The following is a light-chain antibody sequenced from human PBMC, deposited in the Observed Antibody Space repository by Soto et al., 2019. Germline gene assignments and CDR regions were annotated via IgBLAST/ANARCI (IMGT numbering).Light chain of an antibody. J-gene: IGLJ3*02. CDR3: SSYAGSNNLGV. V-gene: IGLV1-47*01. Sequence: QSVLTQPPSASGTPGQRVTISCSESSSSIGSNYIYWYQQLPGTAPKLLIYRDSQRPSGVPDRFSGSKSGNTASLTVSGLQAEDEADYYCSSYAGSNNLGVFGGGTKVTVL. CDR2: RDS. CDR1: SSSIGSNY.